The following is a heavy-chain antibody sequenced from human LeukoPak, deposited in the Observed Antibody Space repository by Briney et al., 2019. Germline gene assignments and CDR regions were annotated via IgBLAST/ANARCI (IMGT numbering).Heavy chain of an antibody. D-gene: IGHD5-18*01. J-gene: IGHJ4*02. CDR2: ISWNSGSI. V-gene: IGHV3-9*01. Sequence: GGSLRLSCAASGFTFDDYAMHWVRHAPGKGLEWVSGISWNSGSIGYADSVKGRFTISRDNSKNTLYLQMNSLRAEDTAVYYCARVGEKYSYGSNPRDWGQGTLVTVSS. CDR3: ARVGEKYSYGSNPRD. CDR1: GFTFDDYA.